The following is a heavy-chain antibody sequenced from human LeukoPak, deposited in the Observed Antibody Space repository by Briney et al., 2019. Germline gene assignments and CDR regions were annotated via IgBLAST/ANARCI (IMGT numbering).Heavy chain of an antibody. J-gene: IGHJ5*02. CDR1: GGSISSYY. V-gene: IGHV4-59*01. Sequence: SETLSLTCTVSGGSISSYYWSWIRQPPGKGLEWIGYIYYSGSTNYNPSLKSRVTISVDTSKNQFSLKLSFVTAADTAVYYCARARAAAGTNWFDPRGQGTLVTVSS. CDR3: ARARAAAGTNWFDP. D-gene: IGHD6-13*01. CDR2: IYYSGST.